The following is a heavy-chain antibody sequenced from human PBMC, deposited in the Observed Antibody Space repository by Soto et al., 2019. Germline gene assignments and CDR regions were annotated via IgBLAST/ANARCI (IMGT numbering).Heavy chain of an antibody. D-gene: IGHD6-13*01. CDR3: ARDAAAGLNDY. Sequence: QVQLVQSGAEVKKPGASVKVSCKASGYTFTSYGISWVRQAPGQGLEWMGWISAYNGNTKYVQKFQGRVTMTTDTSTSTADMELRRLRSDDTAVYYCARDAAAGLNDYWGQGTLVTVSS. CDR2: ISAYNGNT. J-gene: IGHJ4*02. V-gene: IGHV1-18*01. CDR1: GYTFTSYG.